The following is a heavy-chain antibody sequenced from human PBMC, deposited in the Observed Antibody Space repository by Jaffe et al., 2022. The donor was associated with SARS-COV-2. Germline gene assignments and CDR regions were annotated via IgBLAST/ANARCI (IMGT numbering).Heavy chain of an antibody. Sequence: QVQLVESGGGVVQPGRSLRLSCAASGFTFNTYAMHWVRQAPGKGLEWVAVISYDGSNKYYADSVKGRFTISRDNSKNTLYLQMNSLRAEDTAVYFCARPKSITMVRGVITHDAFDIWGQGTMVTVSS. CDR1: GFTFNTYA. J-gene: IGHJ3*02. D-gene: IGHD3-10*01. V-gene: IGHV3-30*04. CDR3: ARPKSITMVRGVITHDAFDI. CDR2: ISYDGSNK.